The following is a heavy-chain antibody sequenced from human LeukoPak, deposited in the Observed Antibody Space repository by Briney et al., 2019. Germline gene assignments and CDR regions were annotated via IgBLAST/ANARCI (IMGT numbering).Heavy chain of an antibody. D-gene: IGHD6-13*01. Sequence: GGSLRLSCAASGNYWMHWVRQAPGKGLVWVSHINSDGSWTSYADSVKGRFTISRDNSKNTLHLQMNSLRAEDTAVYYCAKDGRVEQQLYYFDYWGQGALVTVSS. CDR2: INSDGSWT. V-gene: IGHV3-74*01. CDR3: AKDGRVEQQLYYFDY. J-gene: IGHJ4*02. CDR1: GNYW.